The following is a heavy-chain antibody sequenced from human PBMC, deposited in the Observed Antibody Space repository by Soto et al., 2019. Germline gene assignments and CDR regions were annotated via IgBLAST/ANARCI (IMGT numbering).Heavy chain of an antibody. D-gene: IGHD3-10*01. J-gene: IGHJ4*02. CDR3: AKWGGAGSDS. CDR2: VNGGGSEK. Sequence: EVQLLESGGGLVQPGGSLRLSCVASGFTFMSNAMSWVRQAPGKGLEWVANVNGGGSEKYYVESVKGRFTVSRDNDKNSLYLQMTSLRAEDTAVYYCAKWGGAGSDSWGQGTLVTVAS. V-gene: IGHV3-7*01. CDR1: GFTFMSNA.